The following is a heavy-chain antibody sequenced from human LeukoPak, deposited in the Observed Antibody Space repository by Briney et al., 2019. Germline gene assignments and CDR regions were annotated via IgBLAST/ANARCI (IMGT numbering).Heavy chain of an antibody. D-gene: IGHD2-15*01. Sequence: GGSLRLSCAASGFTFSGSAMHWVRQASGKGLEWVGRITSKANSYATAYAASVKGRFTISRDDSKNTAYLQMNSLKTEDTAVYYCTRHLGYCSGGSCYNQVLPYYSYYMDVWGKGTTVTASS. J-gene: IGHJ6*03. CDR1: GFTFSGSA. V-gene: IGHV3-73*01. CDR3: TRHLGYCSGGSCYNQVLPYYSYYMDV. CDR2: ITSKANSYAT.